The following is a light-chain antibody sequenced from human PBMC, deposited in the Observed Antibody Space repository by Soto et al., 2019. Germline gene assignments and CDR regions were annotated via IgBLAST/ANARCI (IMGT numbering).Light chain of an antibody. CDR2: DAS. CDR3: PQRSNWPPFS. Sequence: EIVLTQSPATLSLSPGERATLSCRASQSVSRYLAWYQQKPGQAPRLLIYDASNRATGIPARFSGSGSGTDFTLTISSLEPEDFAVYYCPQRSNWPPFSFGGGTKVEIK. CDR1: QSVSRY. V-gene: IGKV3-11*01. J-gene: IGKJ4*01.